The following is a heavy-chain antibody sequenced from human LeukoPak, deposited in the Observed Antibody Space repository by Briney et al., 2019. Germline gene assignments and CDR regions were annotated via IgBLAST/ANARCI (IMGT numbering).Heavy chain of an antibody. CDR1: GFTFSSYW. J-gene: IGHJ6*04. V-gene: IGHV3-7*03. CDR3: ARDGVLSVAGYYYYYGMDV. D-gene: IGHD6-19*01. CDR2: IKQDGSEK. Sequence: GGSLSLSCAASGFTFSSYWMSWVRQAPGKGLEWVANIKQDGSEKYYVDSVKGRFTISRDNAKNSLYLQMNSLRAEDTAVYYCARDGVLSVAGYYYYYGMDVWGKGTTATVSS.